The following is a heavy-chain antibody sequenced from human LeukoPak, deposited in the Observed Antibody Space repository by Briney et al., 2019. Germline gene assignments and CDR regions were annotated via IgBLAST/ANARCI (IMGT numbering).Heavy chain of an antibody. CDR2: INHSGST. V-gene: IGHV4-34*01. Sequence: SETLSPTCAVYGGSFSGYYWSWIRQPPGKGLEWIGEINHSGSTNYNPSLKSRVTISVDTSKNQFSLKLSSVTAADTAVYYCARHVIRGGGITMVRGVNAHRARGAFDIWGQGTMVTVSS. CDR3: ARHVIRGGGITMVRGVNAHRARGAFDI. CDR1: GGSFSGYY. J-gene: IGHJ3*02. D-gene: IGHD3-10*01.